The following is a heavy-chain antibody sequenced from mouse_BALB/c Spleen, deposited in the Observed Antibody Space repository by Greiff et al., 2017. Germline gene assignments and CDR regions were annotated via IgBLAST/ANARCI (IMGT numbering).Heavy chain of an antibody. D-gene: IGHD1-1*01. J-gene: IGHJ2*01. Sequence: EVMLVESGGGLVKPGGSLKLSCAASGFTFSSYTMSWVRQTPEKRLEWVATISSGGGNTYYPDSVKGRFTISRDNAKNNLYLQMSSLRSEDTALYYCARYYGSYYFDYWGQGTTLTVSS. CDR2: ISSGGGNT. CDR1: GFTFSSYT. V-gene: IGHV5-9*03. CDR3: ARYYGSYYFDY.